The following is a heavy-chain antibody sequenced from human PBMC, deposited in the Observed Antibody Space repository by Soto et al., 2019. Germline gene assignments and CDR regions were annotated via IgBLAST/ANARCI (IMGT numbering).Heavy chain of an antibody. J-gene: IGHJ6*02. V-gene: IGHV3-15*01. CDR2: IKSKTDGGTA. CDR3: TTLNYGVDV. CDR1: VFSFINAW. Sequence: GWSLRLSCASSVFSFINAWMSWVRQLPGKGLEWVGHIKSKTDGGTADYAAPVKGRFTISRDDSKNTLYLQMNSLKTEDTAMFYCTTLNYGVDVWGQGTTVTVSS.